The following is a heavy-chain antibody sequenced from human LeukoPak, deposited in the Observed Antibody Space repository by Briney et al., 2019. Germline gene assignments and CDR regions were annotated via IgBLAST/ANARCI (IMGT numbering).Heavy chain of an antibody. CDR3: ATDYYYDSSGPYYTVDY. D-gene: IGHD3-22*01. CDR1: GYTFTSYG. J-gene: IGHJ4*02. V-gene: IGHV1-18*01. CDR2: ISAYNGNT. Sequence: ASVKVSCKASGYTFTSYGISWVRQAPGQGLEWMGWISAYNGNTNYAQKLQGRVTMTEDTSTDTAYMELSSLRSEDTAVYYCATDYYYDSSGPYYTVDYWGQGTLVTVSS.